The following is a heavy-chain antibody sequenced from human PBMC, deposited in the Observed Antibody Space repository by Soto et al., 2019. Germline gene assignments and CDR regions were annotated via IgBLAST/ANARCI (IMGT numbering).Heavy chain of an antibody. CDR3: AKDYYYDSSGHDY. J-gene: IGHJ4*02. CDR1: GFTFSSYA. CDR2: ISGSGDNT. Sequence: GGSLRLSCAASGFTFSSYAMSWVRQAPGKGLEWVSGISGSGDNTYYADSVKGRFTISRDNSKNTLYLQMNSLRAEDTAVYYCAKDYYYDSSGHDYWGQGTMVTVYS. V-gene: IGHV3-23*01. D-gene: IGHD3-22*01.